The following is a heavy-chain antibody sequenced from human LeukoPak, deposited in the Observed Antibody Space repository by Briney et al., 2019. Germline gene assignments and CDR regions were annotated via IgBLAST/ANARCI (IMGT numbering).Heavy chain of an antibody. CDR1: GFTFSSYA. D-gene: IGHD6-19*01. CDR3: AKASRGYSRGRYPVDVDY. J-gene: IGHJ4*02. V-gene: IGHV3-23*01. Sequence: GGSLRLSCAASGFTFSSYAMSWVRQAPGKGLEWVSAISGSGGSTYYADSVKGRFTISRDNSENTLYLQMNSLRAEDTALYYCAKASRGYSRGRYPVDVDYWGQGTLVTVSS. CDR2: ISGSGGST.